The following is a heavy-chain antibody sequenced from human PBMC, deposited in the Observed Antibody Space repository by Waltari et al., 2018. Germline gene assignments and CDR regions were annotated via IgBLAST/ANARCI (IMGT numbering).Heavy chain of an antibody. D-gene: IGHD2-21*01. CDR2: TYYSGRT. CDR3: VRSGGAIDYYYYGMGV. J-gene: IGHJ6*02. CDR1: VGSISSYY. Sequence: QVQLQESGPGLVKPSETLSLTCTVSVGSISSYYWIWLRQPQGKGLEWIGYTYYSGRTNYNPARKSRVTISGDTSKNQFSLKLSSVTAADTAVYYCVRSGGAIDYYYYGMGVWGQGTTVTVSS. V-gene: IGHV4-59*01.